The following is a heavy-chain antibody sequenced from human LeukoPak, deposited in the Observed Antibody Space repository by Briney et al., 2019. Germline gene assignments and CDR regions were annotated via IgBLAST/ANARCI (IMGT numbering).Heavy chain of an antibody. D-gene: IGHD1-26*01. CDR2: IYTSGTTT. CDR3: ARAEKRSGRSRNFYLDV. CDR1: DDPINSGVYY. Sequence: SETLSLTCTVSDDPINSGVYYWNWIRQPAGKGLEWIGHIYTSGTTTNSNPSLKSRVAISLDTSKTHFSLKLSSVTAADTAVYYCARAEKRSGRSRNFYLDVWGKGTTVTVSS. J-gene: IGHJ6*03. V-gene: IGHV4-61*09.